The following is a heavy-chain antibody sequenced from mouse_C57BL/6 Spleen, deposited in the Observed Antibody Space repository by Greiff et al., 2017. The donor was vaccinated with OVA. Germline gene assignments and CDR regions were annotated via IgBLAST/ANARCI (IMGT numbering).Heavy chain of an antibody. CDR3: ARDGYSWYAMDY. V-gene: IGHV14-2*01. CDR2: IDPEDGET. Sequence: EVQLQESGAELVKPGASVKLSCTASGSNIKDYYMHWVKQRTEQGLEWIGRIDPEDGETKYAQKFQGKATITADTSSNAAYLQLSSLTSEDTAVYYCARDGYSWYAMDYWGQGTSVTVSS. D-gene: IGHD2-3*01. J-gene: IGHJ4*01. CDR1: GSNIKDYY.